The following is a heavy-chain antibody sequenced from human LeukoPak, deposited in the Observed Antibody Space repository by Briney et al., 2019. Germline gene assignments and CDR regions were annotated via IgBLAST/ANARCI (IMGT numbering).Heavy chain of an antibody. D-gene: IGHD2-2*01. CDR1: GGSISRYY. J-gene: IGHJ3*02. Sequence: PSETLSLTCTVSGGSISRYYWSWIRQPPGKGLEWIGYIYYSGSTNYNPSLQSRVTISVDTSKNQFSLKLSSVTAADTAVYYCARGLGYCSSTSCYGFLYAFDIWGQGTMVTVSS. CDR2: IYYSGST. CDR3: ARGLGYCSSTSCYGFLYAFDI. V-gene: IGHV4-59*01.